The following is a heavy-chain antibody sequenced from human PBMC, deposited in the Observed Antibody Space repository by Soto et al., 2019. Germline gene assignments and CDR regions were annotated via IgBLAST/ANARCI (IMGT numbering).Heavy chain of an antibody. V-gene: IGHV4-39*01. D-gene: IGHD6-13*01. J-gene: IGHJ4*01. CDR3: ASLQVPGNFDY. CDR2: VFYTGNT. Sequence: SLTCNVSCGSITTTNYYWSWVRQPPGKGLEWIANVFYTGNTYNSPSFRSRVTISVDTSKNQFSLKLTSVTAADTAMYYCASLQVPGNFDYWGHGTLVTVSS. CDR1: CGSITTTNYY.